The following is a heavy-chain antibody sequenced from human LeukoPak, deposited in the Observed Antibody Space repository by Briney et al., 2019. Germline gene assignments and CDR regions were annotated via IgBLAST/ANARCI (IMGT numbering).Heavy chain of an antibody. V-gene: IGHV3-48*03. CDR3: AKGPQPGFLEWFLDY. D-gene: IGHD3-3*01. CDR2: ISSSGSTI. CDR1: GFTFSSYE. Sequence: GGSLRLSCAASGFTFSSYEMNWVRQAPGKELEWVSYISSSGSTIYYADSVKGRFTISRDNAKNSLYLQMNSLRAEDTAVYYCAKGPQPGFLEWFLDYWGQGTLVTVSS. J-gene: IGHJ4*02.